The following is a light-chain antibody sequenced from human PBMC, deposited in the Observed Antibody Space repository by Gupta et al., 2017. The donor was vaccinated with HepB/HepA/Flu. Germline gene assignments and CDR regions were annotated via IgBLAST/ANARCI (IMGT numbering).Light chain of an antibody. V-gene: IGKV1-12*01. CDR2: STF. J-gene: IGKJ4*01. CDR3: QQTNSFPHT. Sequence: DIQMTQSPSSVSASVGDRVTITCRASQHIDNWLAWYQQKPGKAPKLLILSTFTLESGVPSRFSGSGSGTYFTLTISSLQPEDFATYYCQQTNSFPHTFGGGTKVEVK. CDR1: QHIDNW.